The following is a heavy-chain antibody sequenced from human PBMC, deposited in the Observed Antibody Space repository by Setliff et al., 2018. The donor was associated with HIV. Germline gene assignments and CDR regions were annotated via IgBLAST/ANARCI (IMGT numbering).Heavy chain of an antibody. CDR2: INQSGGI. J-gene: IGHJ4*02. CDR1: GGSFSGYY. CDR3: ARGYYDILTGYYSSGIWDY. V-gene: IGHV4-34*01. D-gene: IGHD3-9*01. Sequence: SETLSLTCAVSGGSFSGYYWSWIRQPPGKGLEWIGEINQSGGINYNPSLKTRVTISVDTSKNQFSLKLSSVTAADTAVYFCARGYYDILTGYYSSGIWDYWGQGTLVTVSS.